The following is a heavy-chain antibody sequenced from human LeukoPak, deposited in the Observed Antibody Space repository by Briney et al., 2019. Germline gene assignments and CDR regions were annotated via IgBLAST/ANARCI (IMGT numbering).Heavy chain of an antibody. J-gene: IGHJ5*02. CDR2: LSGSGGST. D-gene: IGHD3-10*01. CDR3: ARGAYGSGSYGDNWFDP. V-gene: IGHV3-23*01. Sequence: GGTLRLSCAASGFTFSSYGMSWVRQAPGKGLEWVSSLSGSGGSTYYADSVKGRFTISRDNSKNTLYLQMNCLRAEDTAVYYCARGAYGSGSYGDNWFDPWGQGTLVTVSS. CDR1: GFTFSSYG.